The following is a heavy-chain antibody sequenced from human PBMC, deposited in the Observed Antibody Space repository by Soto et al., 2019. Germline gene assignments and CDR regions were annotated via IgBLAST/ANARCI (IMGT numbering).Heavy chain of an antibody. CDR1: GFIFSSYA. Sequence: GGSLRLSCAASGFIFSSYAMSWVRQAPGKGLEWVSDISGSGGSTYYADSVKGRFTISRDNSKNTLYLQMNSLRAEDTAVYYCAKDGPGLTISGVVISKDPGPRFGAFDIWGQGTMVTVSS. CDR3: AKDGPGLTISGVVISKDPGPRFGAFDI. CDR2: ISGSGGST. D-gene: IGHD3-3*01. V-gene: IGHV3-23*01. J-gene: IGHJ3*02.